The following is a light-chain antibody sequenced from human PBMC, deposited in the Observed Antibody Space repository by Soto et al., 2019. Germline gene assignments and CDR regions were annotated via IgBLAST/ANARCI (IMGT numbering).Light chain of an antibody. CDR1: QSVSRSH. Sequence: EIELTQSPGTLSLSPGERATLSCRASQSVSRSHLVWYQQKPGQAPRLLIYGTSSTATGIPDRFSGSGSGTDFTLTISRLEPEDSAVYYCQQYGNSSGTFGQGTKVDIK. J-gene: IGKJ1*01. V-gene: IGKV3-20*01. CDR2: GTS. CDR3: QQYGNSSGT.